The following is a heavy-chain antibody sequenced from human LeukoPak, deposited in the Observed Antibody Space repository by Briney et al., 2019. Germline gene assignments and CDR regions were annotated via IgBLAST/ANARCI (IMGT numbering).Heavy chain of an antibody. CDR1: GFSLTYYA. D-gene: IGHD1-26*01. Sequence: PGRSPRLSCEASGFSLTYYALHWVRQAPAKGLEWVALISIDGSDKYYANSVKGRFTVSRDNSENTVYLQMNNLRPEDTAVYYCARGSGSYGEGGLDYWGQGTLVTVSS. CDR3: ARGSGSYGEGGLDY. CDR2: ISIDGSDK. J-gene: IGHJ4*02. V-gene: IGHV3-30*04.